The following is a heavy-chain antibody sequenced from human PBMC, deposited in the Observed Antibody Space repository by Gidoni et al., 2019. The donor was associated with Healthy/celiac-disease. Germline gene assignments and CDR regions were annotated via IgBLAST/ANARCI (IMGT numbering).Heavy chain of an antibody. D-gene: IGHD3-22*01. J-gene: IGHJ6*02. CDR1: GGSISSRNW. CDR2: IYHIGST. CDR3: ARNPYYYDSSGYPYYYGMDV. V-gene: IGHV4-4*02. Sequence: QVQLQESGPGLVKPSGTLSLTSVVSGGSISSRNWWSWVRQPPEKGREWIGEIYHIGSTNYNPSLKTRVTISVDKSKNQFSLKLSSITAADTAVYYCARNPYYYDSSGYPYYYGMDVWGQGTTVTVSS.